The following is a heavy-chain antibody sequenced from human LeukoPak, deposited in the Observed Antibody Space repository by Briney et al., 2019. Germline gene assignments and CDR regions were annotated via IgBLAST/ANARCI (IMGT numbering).Heavy chain of an antibody. Sequence: SETLSLTCTVSGGSISSSSYYWGWIRQPPGKGLEWIGSIYYSGSTYYNPSFKSRVTISVDTSKNQFSLKLSSVTAADTAVYYCARVATYYYYYYMDVWGKGTTDTVSS. CDR2: IYYSGST. CDR3: ARVATYYYYYYMDV. J-gene: IGHJ6*03. V-gene: IGHV4-39*07. CDR1: GGSISSSSYY.